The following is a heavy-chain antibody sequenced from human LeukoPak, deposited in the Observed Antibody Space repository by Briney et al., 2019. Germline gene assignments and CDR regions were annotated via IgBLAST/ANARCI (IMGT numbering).Heavy chain of an antibody. CDR2: ISGSGNTI. Sequence: GGSLRLSCAASGFTFSSYEMNWVCQAPGKGLEWVSYISGSGNTIYYADSVKGQFTISRDNAKNSLYLQMNSLRAEDTAVYYCAREASSSNYFDYWGQGTLVTVSS. CDR3: AREASSSNYFDY. V-gene: IGHV3-48*03. CDR1: GFTFSSYE. D-gene: IGHD4-11*01. J-gene: IGHJ4*02.